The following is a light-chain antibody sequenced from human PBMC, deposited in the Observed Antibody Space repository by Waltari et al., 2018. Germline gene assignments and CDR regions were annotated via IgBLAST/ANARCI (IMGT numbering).Light chain of an antibody. V-gene: IGKV4-1*01. CDR3: QQYYSTPFT. CDR2: WAS. Sequence: DIVMTQSPDSLAVSLGERATINCKSSQSVLYSSNNKNYLAWYQQKPGQRPELLIYWASTREAGVPARCSGRGAGTDFTLTISSLKAEDEAVYYCQQYYSTPFTVGPGTKVDIK. CDR1: QSVLYSSNNKNY. J-gene: IGKJ3*01.